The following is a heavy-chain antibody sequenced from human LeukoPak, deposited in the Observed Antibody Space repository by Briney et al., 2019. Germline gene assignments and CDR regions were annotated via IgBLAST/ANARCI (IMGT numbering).Heavy chain of an antibody. V-gene: IGHV4-61*02. J-gene: IGHJ5*02. CDR1: GGSISSGSYY. CDR2: IYTSGST. Sequence: SETLSLTCTVSGGSISSGSYYWRWIRQPAGKGLEWIGRIYTSGSTNYNPSPKSRVTISVDTSKNQFSLKLSSVTAADTAVYYCAREPSSSSGWYYPNWFDPWGQGTLVTVSS. D-gene: IGHD6-19*01. CDR3: AREPSSSSGWYYPNWFDP.